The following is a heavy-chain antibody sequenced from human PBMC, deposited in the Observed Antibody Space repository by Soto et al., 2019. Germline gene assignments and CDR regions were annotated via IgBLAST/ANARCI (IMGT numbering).Heavy chain of an antibody. D-gene: IGHD2-15*01. CDR1: GYTFTSYA. CDR2: INAGNGNT. Sequence: ASVKVSCKASGYTFTSYAMHWVRQAPGQRLEWMGWINAGNGNTKYSQKFQGRVTITRDTSASTAYMELSSLRSEDTAVYYCARVGDCSGDSCYRTVYYYDYWSQGTLVTVSS. CDR3: ARVGDCSGDSCYRTVYYYDY. V-gene: IGHV1-3*01. J-gene: IGHJ4*02.